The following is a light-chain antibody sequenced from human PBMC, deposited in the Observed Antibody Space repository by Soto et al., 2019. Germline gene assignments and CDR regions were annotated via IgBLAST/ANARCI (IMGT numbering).Light chain of an antibody. V-gene: IGKV3-20*01. CDR2: GAS. J-gene: IGKJ1*01. CDR3: QQYGSSGT. CDR1: QSVTSNY. Sequence: EIVLTQSPCTLSLSPGERATLSCWASQSVTSNYLAWYQQKPGQAPRLLIYGASNRATGIPDRFSGSGSGTDFTLTISRLEPEDFAVYYCQQYGSSGTFGQGTKVDIK.